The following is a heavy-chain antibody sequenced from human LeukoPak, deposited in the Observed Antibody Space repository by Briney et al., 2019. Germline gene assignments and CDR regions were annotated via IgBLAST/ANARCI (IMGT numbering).Heavy chain of an antibody. CDR3: ARENSSSGRYFDY. V-gene: IGHV4-34*01. Sequence: SETLSLTCAVYGGSFSGYYWSWIRQPPGKGLEWIGEINHSGSTNYNPSLKSRVTISVDTSKNQFSLKLSSVTAADTAVYYCARENSSSGRYFDYWGQGTLVTVSS. CDR2: INHSGST. D-gene: IGHD2/OR15-2a*01. J-gene: IGHJ4*02. CDR1: GGSFSGYY.